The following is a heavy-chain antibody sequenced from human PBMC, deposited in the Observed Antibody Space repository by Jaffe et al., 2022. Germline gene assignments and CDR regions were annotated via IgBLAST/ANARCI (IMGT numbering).Heavy chain of an antibody. CDR3: ARVVPRAPGYFQH. Sequence: EVQLVESGGGLVQPGGSLRLSCAASGFTFSSYWMSWVRQAPGKGLEWVANIKQDGSEKYYVDSVKGRFTISRDNAKNSLYLQMNSLRAEDTAVYYCARVVPRAPGYFQHWGQGTLVTVSS. CDR2: IKQDGSEK. CDR1: GFTFSSYW. D-gene: IGHD3-10*01. V-gene: IGHV3-7*01. J-gene: IGHJ1*01.